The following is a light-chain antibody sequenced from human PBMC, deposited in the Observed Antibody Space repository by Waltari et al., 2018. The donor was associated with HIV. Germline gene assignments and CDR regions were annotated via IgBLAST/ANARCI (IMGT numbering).Light chain of an antibody. CDR1: SSHIGAGYD. CDR3: QSYDSSLSVNWV. J-gene: IGLJ3*02. CDR2: GNS. V-gene: IGLV1-40*01. Sequence: QSVLTQPPSVSGAPGQRVTISCTGSSSHIGAGYDEHWYQQLPGTAPKLLIYGNSNRPSGVPDRFSGSKSGTSASLAITGLQAEDEADYYCQSYDSSLSVNWVFGGGTKLTVL.